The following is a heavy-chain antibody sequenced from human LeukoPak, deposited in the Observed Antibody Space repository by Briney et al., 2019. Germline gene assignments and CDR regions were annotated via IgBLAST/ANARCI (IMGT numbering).Heavy chain of an antibody. Sequence: GGSLRLSCAASGFTFSSYAMSWVRQAPGKGLEWVAFIRYDGSHKYYADSVKGRFTISRDNYKNTLYLQMNSLRAEDTAVYYCAKDKYGYDSSGMDYWGQGTLVTVSS. CDR3: AKDKYGYDSSGMDY. CDR2: IRYDGSHK. CDR1: GFTFSSYA. J-gene: IGHJ4*02. D-gene: IGHD3-22*01. V-gene: IGHV3-30*02.